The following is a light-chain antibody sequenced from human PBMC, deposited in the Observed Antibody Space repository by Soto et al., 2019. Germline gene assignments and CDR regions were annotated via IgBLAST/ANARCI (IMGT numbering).Light chain of an antibody. CDR1: QSVRNNY. J-gene: IGKJ1*01. Sequence: EIVLKQSPGTLSLSPGERATLSCRASQSVRNNYLAWYQQKPGQAPRXLIYGASNRATGIPDRFSGSGSGTDFTLTISRLEPEDFAVDYCQQYGSSGTFGQGTKVDIK. CDR3: QQYGSSGT. V-gene: IGKV3-20*01. CDR2: GAS.